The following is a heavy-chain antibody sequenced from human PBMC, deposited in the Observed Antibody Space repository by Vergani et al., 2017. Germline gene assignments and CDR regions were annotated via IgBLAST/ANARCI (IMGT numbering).Heavy chain of an antibody. CDR2: ISAYNGNT. CDR3: ARDRLSVRAITGTNRNDY. CDR1: GYTFTGYY. Sequence: QVQLVQSGAEVKKPGASVKVSCKASGYTFTGYYMHWVRQAPGQGLEWMGWISAYNGNTNYAQKLQGRVTMTTDTSTSTAYMELRSLRSDDTAVYYCARDRLSVRAITGTNRNDYWGQGTLVTVSS. V-gene: IGHV1-18*04. D-gene: IGHD1-20*01. J-gene: IGHJ4*02.